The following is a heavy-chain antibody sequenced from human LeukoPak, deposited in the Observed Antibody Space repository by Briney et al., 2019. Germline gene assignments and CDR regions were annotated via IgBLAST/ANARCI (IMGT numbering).Heavy chain of an antibody. V-gene: IGHV3-21*01. CDR2: ISSRSSYI. CDR3: ARFRFGYYDNTAPP. CDR1: GFTFSDYS. Sequence: GGSLRLSCAASGFTFSDYSMNWVRQAPGKGLEWVSSISSRSSYIYYADSVKGRFTISRDNAKNSLCLQMNSLRAEDTAVYYCARFRFGYYDNTAPPWGQGTLVTVSS. D-gene: IGHD3-22*01. J-gene: IGHJ5*02.